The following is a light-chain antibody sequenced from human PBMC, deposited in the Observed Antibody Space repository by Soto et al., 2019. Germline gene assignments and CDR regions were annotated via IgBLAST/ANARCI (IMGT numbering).Light chain of an antibody. CDR2: EVS. V-gene: IGKV2D-29*02. CDR1: QSLLHSNGYNF. J-gene: IGKJ5*01. Sequence: DSVRTPSPRALPVTTGEPASISCRSSQSLLHSNGYNFLDWYLQKPGQSPQLLIYEVSNRFSGVPDRFSGSGSGTDFTLDISRVEAEDVGIYYCMQSKLLPPTFGQGTRLEI. CDR3: MQSKLLPPT.